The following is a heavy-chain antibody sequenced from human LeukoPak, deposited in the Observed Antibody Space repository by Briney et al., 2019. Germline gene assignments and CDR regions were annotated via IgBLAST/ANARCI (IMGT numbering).Heavy chain of an antibody. CDR3: ARDRRDGYNSYYFDL. V-gene: IGHV4-61*02. CDR1: GGSIYSGSYY. J-gene: IGHJ4*02. Sequence: SETLSLTCTLSGGSIYSGSYYWRWIRQPGGKGLEWIGRIYTSGSTNYNHSLKSRVTISVDTSKNQFSLKLSSVTAADTAVYYCARDRRDGYNSYYFDLWGEGTLVTVYS. CDR2: IYTSGST. D-gene: IGHD5-24*01.